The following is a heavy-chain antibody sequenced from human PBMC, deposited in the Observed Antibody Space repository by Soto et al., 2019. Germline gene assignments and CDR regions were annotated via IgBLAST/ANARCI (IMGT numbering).Heavy chain of an antibody. V-gene: IGHV4-4*02. Sequence: QVQLQESGPGLVKPSGTLSLTCAVSGGSFSSRHWWTWVRQPPGKGLEWIGEIYHSGSTNYNPSLKSRGTISVDKSKNQFSLKLNSVTAADTAVYYCARNRGSSDFDYWGQGTLVTVSS. CDR2: IYHSGST. J-gene: IGHJ4*02. D-gene: IGHD6-13*01. CDR3: ARNRGSSDFDY. CDR1: GGSFSSRHW.